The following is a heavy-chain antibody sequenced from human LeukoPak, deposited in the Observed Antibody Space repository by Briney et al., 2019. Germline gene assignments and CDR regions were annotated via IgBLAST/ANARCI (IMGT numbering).Heavy chain of an antibody. CDR2: TSAYNGNT. J-gene: IGHJ3*02. CDR1: GYTFTSYG. CDR3: ARDPVYGDYVDAFDI. D-gene: IGHD4-17*01. Sequence: DSVKVSCKASGYTFTSYGSSWVRQAAGHGLGWMGWTSAYNGNTNYAQKMQGRVTMTTDPSTSTAYMALRSLRSADTAVHYCARDPVYGDYVDAFDIWGQGTMVTVSS. V-gene: IGHV1-18*04.